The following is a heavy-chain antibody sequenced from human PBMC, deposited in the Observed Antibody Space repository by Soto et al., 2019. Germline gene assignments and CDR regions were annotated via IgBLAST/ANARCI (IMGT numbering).Heavy chain of an antibody. D-gene: IGHD3-3*01. Sequence: QVQLQESGPGLVKPSQTLSLTCTVSGGSISSGDYYWSWIRQPPGKGLEWIGYIYYSGSTYYNPYPKSRVTRAEDTSQNQFPLTLSSVTAADTAVYYCARANVDFGSGYSYYFDYWGQGTLVTVSS. V-gene: IGHV4-30-4*01. CDR2: IYYSGST. CDR3: ARANVDFGSGYSYYFDY. CDR1: GGSISSGDYY. J-gene: IGHJ4*02.